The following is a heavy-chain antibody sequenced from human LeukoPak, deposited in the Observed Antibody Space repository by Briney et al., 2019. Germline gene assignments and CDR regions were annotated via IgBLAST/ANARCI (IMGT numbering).Heavy chain of an antibody. CDR1: GFTFSSYA. J-gene: IGHJ4*02. V-gene: IGHV3-23*01. CDR2: ISGSGGST. Sequence: PGGSLRLSCAASGFTFSSYAMSWVRQAPGKGLEWVSAISGSGGSTYYADSVKGRFTISRDNSKNTLYPQMNSLRAGDTAVYYCAKDPDSSSWYVDYWGQGTLVTVSS. D-gene: IGHD6-13*01. CDR3: AKDPDSSSWYVDY.